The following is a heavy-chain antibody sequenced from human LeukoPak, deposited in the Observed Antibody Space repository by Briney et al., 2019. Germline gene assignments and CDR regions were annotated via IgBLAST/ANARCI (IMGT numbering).Heavy chain of an antibody. V-gene: IGHV1-69*13. CDR2: IIPIFGTA. J-gene: IGHJ4*02. Sequence: SVKVSCKASGGTFSNYAIRWVRQAPGQGLEWMGGIIPIFGTANYAQKFQGRVTITADESTSTAYMELSSLRSDDTAVYYCAKYSGTEWPRSYYFDYWGQGTLVTVSS. CDR3: AKYSGTEWPRSYYFDY. CDR1: GGTFSNYA. D-gene: IGHD1-26*01.